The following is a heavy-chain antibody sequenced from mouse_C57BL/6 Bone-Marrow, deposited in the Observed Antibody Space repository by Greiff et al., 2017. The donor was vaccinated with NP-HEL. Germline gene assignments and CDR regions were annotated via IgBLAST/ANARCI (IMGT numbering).Heavy chain of an antibody. J-gene: IGHJ2*01. CDR2: IYPGGGYT. Sequence: QVQLQQSGAELVRPGTSVNMSCKASGYTFTNYWIGWAKQRPGHGLEWIGDIYPGGGYTNYNEKFKGKATLTADKSSSTAYMQFSSLTSEDSAIYYCARWGYYGFDYWGQGTTLTVSS. CDR3: ARWGYYGFDY. D-gene: IGHD1-1*01. CDR1: GYTFTNYW. V-gene: IGHV1-63*01.